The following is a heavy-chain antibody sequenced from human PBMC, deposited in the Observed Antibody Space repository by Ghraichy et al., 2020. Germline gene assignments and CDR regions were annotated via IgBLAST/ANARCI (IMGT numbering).Heavy chain of an antibody. CDR2: IYYSGST. CDR1: DDSMNGGDFY. V-gene: IGHV4-30-4*01. CDR3: ARAYSSHWFEESEDWFDP. J-gene: IGHJ5*02. Sequence: SETLSLTCSVSDDSMNGGDFYWSWIRQPPGKGLEWIGYIYYSGSTYYNPSLKSRVVISMDSSDKQFSLRLRSVTAEDTAVYYCARAYSSHWFEESEDWFDPWGQGTLVTVSS. D-gene: IGHD6-13*01.